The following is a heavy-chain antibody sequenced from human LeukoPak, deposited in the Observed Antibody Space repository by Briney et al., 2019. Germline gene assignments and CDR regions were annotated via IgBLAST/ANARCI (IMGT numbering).Heavy chain of an antibody. V-gene: IGHV4-59*04. Sequence: PSETLSLTCTVSGGSISSYYWSWIRQPPGKGLEWIGYIYHSGSTYYNPSLKSRVTISVDRSKNQFSLKLSSVTAADTAVYYCAQSGYDAFDIRGQGTMVTVSS. CDR1: GGSISSYY. J-gene: IGHJ3*02. CDR3: AQSGYDAFDI. D-gene: IGHD5-12*01. CDR2: IYHSGST.